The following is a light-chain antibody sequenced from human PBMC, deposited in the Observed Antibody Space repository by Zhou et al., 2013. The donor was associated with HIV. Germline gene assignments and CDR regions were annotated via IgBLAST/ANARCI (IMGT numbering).Light chain of an antibody. CDR1: RDIGVF. V-gene: IGKV1-33*01. CDR2: DTS. CDR3: QQYNDLPLS. Sequence: DVQMTQSPSSLSASVGDRVTVTCQASRDIGVFLNWYHQKPGKAPKLIIFDTSHLEVGVPSRFRGSGSGTYFTFAITNVQPEDTGTYFCQQYNDLPLSFGGGTKVEIK. J-gene: IGKJ4*01.